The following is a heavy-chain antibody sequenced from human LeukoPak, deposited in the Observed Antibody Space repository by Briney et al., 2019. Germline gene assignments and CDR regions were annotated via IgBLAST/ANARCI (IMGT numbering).Heavy chain of an antibody. Sequence: PGWSLRLSCVASGFTFSTYNMNWVRQAPGNGLEWVSSMSSSSSYKYYADSVKGRFTISRDNAKNSMFLQMNSLRAEDTAVYYCATYPGLARMDVWGQGTTVTVSS. CDR3: ATYPGLARMDV. D-gene: IGHD5-12*01. V-gene: IGHV3-21*01. CDR2: MSSSSSYK. CDR1: GFTFSTYN. J-gene: IGHJ6*02.